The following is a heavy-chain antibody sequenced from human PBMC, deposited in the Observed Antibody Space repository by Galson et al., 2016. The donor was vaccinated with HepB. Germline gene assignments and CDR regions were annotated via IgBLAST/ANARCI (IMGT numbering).Heavy chain of an antibody. CDR3: ARGGTSSWHNWFDP. V-gene: IGHV4-31*03. J-gene: IGHJ5*02. CDR1: GGSISSGGYY. CDR2: IYYSGST. D-gene: IGHD6-13*01. Sequence: TLSLTCTVSGGSISSGGYYWSWIRQHPGKGLEWIGYIYYSGSTYYNPSLKSRVTISVDTSKNQFSLKLSSVTAAGTAVYYCARGGTSSWHNWFDPWGQGTLVTVSS.